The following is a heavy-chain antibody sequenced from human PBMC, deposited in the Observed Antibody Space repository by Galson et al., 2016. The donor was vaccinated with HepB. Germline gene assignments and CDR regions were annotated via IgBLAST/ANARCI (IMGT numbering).Heavy chain of an antibody. Sequence: GYIFTDKYLHWVRQAPGQGLEWMGWINPKTGGANSAQEFQGRVTMTRDTSISTAYMEVSRLTSDDTAVYFCARVKWLERAYDVWGQGTMVTVSS. CDR2: INPKTGGA. V-gene: IGHV1-2*02. CDR1: GYIFTDKY. D-gene: IGHD5-12*01. CDR3: ARVKWLERAYDV. J-gene: IGHJ3*01.